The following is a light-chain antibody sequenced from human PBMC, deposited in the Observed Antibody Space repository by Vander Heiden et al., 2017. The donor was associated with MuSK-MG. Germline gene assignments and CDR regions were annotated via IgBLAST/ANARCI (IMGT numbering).Light chain of an antibody. CDR1: QSVLYSSNNKNY. Sequence: DIVMTQSPDSLAVSLGERATINCKSSQSVLYSSNNKNYLAWYQQKPGQPPKLLIYWASTRESGVPDRFSGSGSGTDFTLTISSLQAEDVAVYYCQQYDVIPLTFGGGTKVEIK. CDR2: WAS. J-gene: IGKJ4*01. CDR3: QQYDVIPLT. V-gene: IGKV4-1*01.